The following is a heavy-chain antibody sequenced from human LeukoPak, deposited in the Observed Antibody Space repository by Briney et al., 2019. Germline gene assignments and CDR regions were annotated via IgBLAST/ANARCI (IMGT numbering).Heavy chain of an antibody. J-gene: IGHJ4*02. CDR1: GFTFSSYE. CDR3: ARASLSSSWYYRPEDLGY. Sequence: GGSLRLSCAASGFTFSSYEMNRVRQAPGKGLEWVSYISSSGSTIYYADSVKGRFTISRDNAKNSLYLQMNSLRAEDTAVYYCARASLSSSWYYRPEDLGYWGQGTLVTVSS. V-gene: IGHV3-48*03. D-gene: IGHD6-13*01. CDR2: ISSSGSTI.